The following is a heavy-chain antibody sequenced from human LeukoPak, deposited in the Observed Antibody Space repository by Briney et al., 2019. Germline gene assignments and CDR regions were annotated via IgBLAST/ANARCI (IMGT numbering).Heavy chain of an antibody. J-gene: IGHJ3*02. Sequence: ASVKVSCKASGYTFTSYYMHWVRQAPGQGLEWMAWINPNSGVTNYPQKFQGRVTMTRDTSISTAYMELSGLTSDDTAVYYCAREEVDGPSPIDIWGQGTMVTVSS. CDR3: AREEVDGPSPIDI. V-gene: IGHV1-2*02. CDR1: GYTFTSYY. D-gene: IGHD5-24*01. CDR2: INPNSGVT.